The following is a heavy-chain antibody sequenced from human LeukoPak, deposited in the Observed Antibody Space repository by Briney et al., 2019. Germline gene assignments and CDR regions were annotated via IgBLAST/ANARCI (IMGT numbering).Heavy chain of an antibody. D-gene: IGHD1-26*01. CDR3: ARDCPELPCSGAFDI. CDR2: IIPIFGTA. V-gene: IGHV1-69*01. CDR1: GGTFSSYA. Sequence: SVKVSCKASGGTFSSYAISRVRQAPGQGLEWMGGIIPIFGTANYAQKFQGRVTITADESTSTAYMELSSLRSEDTAVYYCARDCPELPCSGAFDIWGQGTMVTVSS. J-gene: IGHJ3*02.